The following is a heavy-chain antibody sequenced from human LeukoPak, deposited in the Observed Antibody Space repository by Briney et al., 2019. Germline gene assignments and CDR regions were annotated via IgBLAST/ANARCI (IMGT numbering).Heavy chain of an antibody. V-gene: IGHV3-21*01. CDR3: ARRIAAAGTYYYYGMDV. J-gene: IGHJ6*02. CDR2: ISSSSSYI. Sequence: GGSLRLSCAASGFTFSSYSMNWVRQAPGKGLEWVSSISSSSSYIYHADSVKGRFTISRDNAKNSLYLQMNSLRAEDTAVYYCARRIAAAGTYYYYGMDVWGQGTTVTVSS. D-gene: IGHD6-13*01. CDR1: GFTFSSYS.